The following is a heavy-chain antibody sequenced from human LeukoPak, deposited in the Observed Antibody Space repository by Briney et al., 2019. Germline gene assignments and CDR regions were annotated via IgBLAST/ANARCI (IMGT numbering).Heavy chain of an antibody. CDR3: ARNGHYSMDH. CDR1: GVFISSGYW. CDR2: IHHSGST. V-gene: IGHV4-4*02. J-gene: IGHJ4*02. D-gene: IGHD2-21*01. Sequence: SETLSLTCGVSGVFISSGYWWSWVRQPPGKGLEWIGEIHHSGSTNYNSFLKTRITISVDKSRNQFFLRLSSVTAADTAVYYCARNGHYSMDHWGQGTLVTVSS.